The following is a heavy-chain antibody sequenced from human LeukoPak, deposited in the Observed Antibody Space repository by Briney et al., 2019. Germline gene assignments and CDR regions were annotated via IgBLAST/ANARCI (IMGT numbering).Heavy chain of an antibody. D-gene: IGHD4-11*01. V-gene: IGHV4-30-4*08. CDR2: IYYSGST. Sequence: ASETLSLTCTVSGGSISSTDYYWSWIRQPPGKGLEWIGYIYYSGSTYQNPSLKSRVTISVDTSKNQFSLKLNSVTAADTAVYYCARGDRKSKYVGYWGQGTLVTVSS. CDR3: ARGDRKSKYVGY. J-gene: IGHJ4*02. CDR1: GGSISSTDYY.